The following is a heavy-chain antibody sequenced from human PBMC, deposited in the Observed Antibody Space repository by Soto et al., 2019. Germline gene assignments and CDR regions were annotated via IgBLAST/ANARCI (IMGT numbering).Heavy chain of an antibody. CDR3: AGDPDSHYNDSHASSYP. CDR2: IIPIIGII. D-gene: IGHD3-22*01. Sequence: QVQLVQSGAEVKKPGSSVKFSCKASGGTFSTYTITWVRQAPGQGLEWMGRIIPIIGIINYAQKFQGRATITADKFTGTAYMELTRLRSEDTAVYYCAGDPDSHYNDSHASSYPWGQGTLVTVSS. J-gene: IGHJ5*02. V-gene: IGHV1-69*08. CDR1: GGTFSTYT.